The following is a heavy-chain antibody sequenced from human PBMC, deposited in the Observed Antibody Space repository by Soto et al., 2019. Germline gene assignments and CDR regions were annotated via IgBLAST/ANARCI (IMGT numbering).Heavy chain of an antibody. Sequence: SETLSLTCTVSGGSISSYFWSWIRQPPGKGLEWIGYIYYRGSANYNPSLKTRVSISVDTSKDQFSLKLSSVTAADTAVYYCAIYLLTRTPHTSIVFRGPGLLVT. CDR3: AIYLLTRTPHTSIVF. D-gene: IGHD1-7*01. CDR2: IYYRGSA. CDR1: GGSISSYF. V-gene: IGHV4-59*01. J-gene: IGHJ4*02.